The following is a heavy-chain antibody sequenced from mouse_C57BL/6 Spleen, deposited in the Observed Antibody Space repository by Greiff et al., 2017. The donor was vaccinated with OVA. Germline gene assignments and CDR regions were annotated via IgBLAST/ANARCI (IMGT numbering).Heavy chain of an antibody. CDR1: GFSLTSYG. CDR3: ARAYYGYDGGAWFAY. D-gene: IGHD2-9*01. J-gene: IGHJ3*01. CDR2: IWSGGST. Sequence: VKLVESGPGLVQPSQSLSITCTVSGFSLTSYGVHWVRQSPGKGLEWLGVIWSGGSTDYNAAFISRLSISKDNSKSQVFFKMNSLQADDTAIYYCARAYYGYDGGAWFAYWGQGTLVTVSA. V-gene: IGHV2-2*01.